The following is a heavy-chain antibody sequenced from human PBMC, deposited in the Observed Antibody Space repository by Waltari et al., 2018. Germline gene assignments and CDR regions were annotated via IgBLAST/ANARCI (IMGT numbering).Heavy chain of an antibody. CDR1: GFTFTSYA. CDR3: AKDVALLVVPAAHDWFDP. D-gene: IGHD2-2*01. Sequence: VQLVDSGGDMVQPGGSLRLSCAASGFTFTSYAMHWVRQAPGEGLECVSGSSGAGMTTYYADAVGGRFTSARDNGKNTVYLKMDSLRVEDTAVYYCAKDVALLVVPAAHDWFDPWGQGTLVTVSS. CDR2: SSGAGMTT. V-gene: IGHV3-23*04. J-gene: IGHJ5*02.